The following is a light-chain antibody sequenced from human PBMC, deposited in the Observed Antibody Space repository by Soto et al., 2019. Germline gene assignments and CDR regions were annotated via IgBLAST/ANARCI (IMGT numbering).Light chain of an antibody. CDR2: QGT. J-gene: IGLJ3*02. CDR3: CSYAGSSTPLV. CDR1: SYDL. Sequence: QSVLTQPASVSGSPGQSITISCTGTSYDLVSWYLQHSDKAPKLILYQGTKRPSGVSHRFSGSKSGNTASLTISGLQAEDEAEYHCCSYAGSSTPLVCGGGTKLTVL. V-gene: IGLV2-23*01.